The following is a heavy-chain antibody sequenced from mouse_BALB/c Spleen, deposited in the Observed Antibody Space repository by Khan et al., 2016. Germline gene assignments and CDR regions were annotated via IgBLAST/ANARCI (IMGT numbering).Heavy chain of an antibody. D-gene: IGHD1-1*01. CDR3: ANAGYYGCFVN. Sequence: EVKLLESGGGLVQPGGSLKLSCVDAGFDFRRYWLSWVRQALGKGQEWIGEINPDSRTINYSPSLKDKFTISRANAKRMLYLQMSKVRSEDTALFYCANAGYYGCFVNWGRRALVSDSA. CDR2: INPDSRTI. V-gene: IGHV4-1*02. J-gene: IGHJ3*01. CDR1: GFDFRRYW.